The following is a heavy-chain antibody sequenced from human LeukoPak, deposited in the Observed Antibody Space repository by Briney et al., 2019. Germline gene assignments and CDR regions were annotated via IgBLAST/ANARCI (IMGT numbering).Heavy chain of an antibody. CDR1: GDSVSSNDAV. Sequence: SQTLSLTCAISGDSVSSNDAVRNWIRQSPSRGLEWLGRTYYRSKWYYDYAVSVTSRITINPDTSKNQFSLQLNSVTPEDTAVYYCARENTLVRGTRNPFDYWGQGTLVTVSS. V-gene: IGHV6-1*01. J-gene: IGHJ4*02. CDR2: TYYRSKWYY. D-gene: IGHD3-10*01. CDR3: ARENTLVRGTRNPFDY.